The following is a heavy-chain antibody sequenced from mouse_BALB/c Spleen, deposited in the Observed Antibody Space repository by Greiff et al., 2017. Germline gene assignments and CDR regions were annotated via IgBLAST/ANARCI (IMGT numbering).Heavy chain of an antibody. CDR3: TRGAYGNSYWYFDV. D-gene: IGHD2-1*01. V-gene: IGHV1S127*01. CDR1: GYTFTSYW. CDR2: IDPSDSYT. J-gene: IGHJ1*01. Sequence: VQLQQPGAELVKPGASVKMSCKASGYTFTSYWMHWVKQRPGQGLEWIGTIDPSDSYTSYNQKFKGKATLTVDTSSSTAYMQLSSLTSEDSAVYYCTRGAYGNSYWYFDVWGAGTTVTGSS.